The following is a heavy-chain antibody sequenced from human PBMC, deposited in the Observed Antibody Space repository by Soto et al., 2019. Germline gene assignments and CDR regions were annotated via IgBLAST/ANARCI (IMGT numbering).Heavy chain of an antibody. CDR2: MNPNRGNT. D-gene: IGHD7-27*01. V-gene: IGHV1-8*01. J-gene: IGHJ6*03. CDR3: AREGTGEPYYYYYMDV. Sequence: ASAKVSCKASGYTFTSYDINWVRQATGQGIEWMGWMNPNRGNTGYAQKFQGRVTMTRNTPISTAYMELSSLRSEDTAVYYCAREGTGEPYYYYYMDVWGKGTTLTVSS. CDR1: GYTFTSYD.